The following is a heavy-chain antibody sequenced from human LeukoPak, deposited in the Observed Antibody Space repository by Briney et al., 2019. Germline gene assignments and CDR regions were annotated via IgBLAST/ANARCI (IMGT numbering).Heavy chain of an antibody. V-gene: IGHV4-39*01. Sequence: SETLSLTCTVSGGSISNTAYYWGWIRQPPGNGLEWIGNMYYRGNTYYNPSLKSRVTISADTSKNQFSLKLSSVTAADTAVYYCARHGCSSTSCLDYWGQGTLVTVPS. CDR1: GGSISNTAYY. D-gene: IGHD2-2*01. CDR2: MYYRGNT. CDR3: ARHGCSSTSCLDY. J-gene: IGHJ4*02.